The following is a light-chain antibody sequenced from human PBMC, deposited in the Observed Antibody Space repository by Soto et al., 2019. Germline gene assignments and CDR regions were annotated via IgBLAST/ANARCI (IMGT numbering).Light chain of an antibody. J-gene: IGKJ1*01. Sequence: DIQMTQSPSTLSASVGDRVTITCRASQNIDSGLAWYQQKPGKAPKLLIYKASTLESGVPLRFSGSGSGTQFTLTITIPQPDDFATYYCQQYHFFWTFGQGTRVEIK. V-gene: IGKV1-5*03. CDR2: KAS. CDR3: QQYHFFWT. CDR1: QNIDSG.